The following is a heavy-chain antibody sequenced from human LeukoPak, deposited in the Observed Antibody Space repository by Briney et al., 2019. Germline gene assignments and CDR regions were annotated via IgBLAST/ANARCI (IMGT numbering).Heavy chain of an antibody. J-gene: IGHJ3*02. CDR3: ASPRKSLEHAFDI. V-gene: IGHV5-51*01. D-gene: IGHD1-1*01. Sequence: GESLKISCKGSGYSFTSYWIGWVRQMPGKGLEWMGIIYPGDSDTRYSPSFQGQVTISADKSISTAYLQWSSLKASDTAMYYCASPRKSLEHAFDIWGQGTMVTVSS. CDR1: GYSFTSYW. CDR2: IYPGDSDT.